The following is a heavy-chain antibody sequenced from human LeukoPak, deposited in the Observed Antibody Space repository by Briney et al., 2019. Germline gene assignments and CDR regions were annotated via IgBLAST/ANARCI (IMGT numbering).Heavy chain of an antibody. D-gene: IGHD3-10*01. V-gene: IGHV3-30*18. CDR3: AKDVDPFGSGSYVEGFDY. CDR1: GFTFSSYG. CDR2: ISYDGSNK. J-gene: IGHJ4*02. Sequence: GGSLRLSCAASGFTFSSYGMHWVRQAPGKGLEWVAVISYDGSNKYYADSVKGRFTISRDNSNNTLYLQMNSLRAEDTAVYYCAKDVDPFGSGSYVEGFDYWGQGTLVTVSS.